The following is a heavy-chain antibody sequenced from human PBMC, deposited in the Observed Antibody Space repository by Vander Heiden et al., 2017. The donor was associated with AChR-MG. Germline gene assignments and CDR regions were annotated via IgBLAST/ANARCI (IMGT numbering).Heavy chain of an antibody. CDR2: IIPIFGTA. CDR1: GATFTSYA. D-gene: IGHD3-22*01. CDR3: ARGNSSGYYYLVY. V-gene: IGHV1-69*06. J-gene: IGHJ4*01. Sequence: QVQLVQPGAEAKKPGSSVKVSCKASGATFTSYAISWVRQAPGQGLEWMGGIIPIFGTANYAQKFQGRVTITADKSTSTAYMELGSLRSEDTAVYYCARGNSSGYYYLVYWGQGTLVTVSS.